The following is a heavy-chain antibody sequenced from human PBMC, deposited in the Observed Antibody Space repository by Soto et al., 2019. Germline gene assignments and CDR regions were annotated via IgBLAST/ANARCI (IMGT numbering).Heavy chain of an antibody. J-gene: IGHJ4*02. V-gene: IGHV3-21*01. D-gene: IGHD2-15*01. CDR1: GFTFSSYS. Sequence: PGGSLRLSCAASGFTFSSYSMNWVRQAPGKGLEWVSSISSSSSYIYYADSVKGRFTISRDNAKNSLYLQMNSLRAEDTAVYYCARDKNRERKIVVVALPNDYWGQGTLVTVSS. CDR3: ARDKNRERKIVVVALPNDY. CDR2: ISSSSSYI.